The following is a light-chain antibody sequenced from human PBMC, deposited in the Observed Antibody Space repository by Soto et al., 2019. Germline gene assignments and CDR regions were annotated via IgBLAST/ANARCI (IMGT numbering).Light chain of an antibody. V-gene: IGKV1-5*03. CDR2: KAS. CDR3: QHYNSYSEA. J-gene: IGKJ1*01. Sequence: DIQMTQSPSTLSGSVGDRVTITCLASQTISSWLAWYQQKAGKAPKLLIYKASTLKSGVPSRFRGSGSGTEFTLTISSLQPDDFETYYCQHYNSYSEAFGQGTKVDIK. CDR1: QTISSW.